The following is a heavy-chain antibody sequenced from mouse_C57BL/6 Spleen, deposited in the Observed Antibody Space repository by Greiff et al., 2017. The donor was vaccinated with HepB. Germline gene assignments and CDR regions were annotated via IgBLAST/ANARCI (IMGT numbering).Heavy chain of an antibody. Sequence: EVHLVESGGDLVKPGGSLKLSCAASGFTFSSYGMSWVRQTPDKRLEWVATISSGGSYTYYPDSVKGRFTISRDNAKNTLYLQMSSLKSEDTAMYYCARRSNYFDYWGQGTTLTVSS. J-gene: IGHJ2*01. CDR2: ISSGGSYT. CDR1: GFTFSSYG. CDR3: ARRSNYFDY. D-gene: IGHD6-1*01. V-gene: IGHV5-6*01.